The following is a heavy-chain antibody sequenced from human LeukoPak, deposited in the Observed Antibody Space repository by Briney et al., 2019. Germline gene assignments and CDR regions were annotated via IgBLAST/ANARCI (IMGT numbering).Heavy chain of an antibody. CDR2: MYNSGST. J-gene: IGHJ4*02. V-gene: IGHV4-59*01. D-gene: IGHD1-26*01. Sequence: SETLSLTCTVSGASISSYYWSWIRQPPGKGLEWIGYMYNSGSTNYNPSLKSRVTISVDTSKNQFSLKMTSVTAADTAVYYCARSAGGYLLDYWGQGTLVTVSS. CDR1: GASISSYY. CDR3: ARSAGGYLLDY.